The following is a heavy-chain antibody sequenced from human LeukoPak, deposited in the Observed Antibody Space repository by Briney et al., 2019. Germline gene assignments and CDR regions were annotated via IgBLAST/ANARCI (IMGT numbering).Heavy chain of an antibody. D-gene: IGHD2-15*01. CDR1: GYTFTSYG. J-gene: IGHJ6*02. CDR2: ISAYNGNT. CDR3: AREVVAATLASYYGMDV. Sequence: ASVKVSCKASGYTFTSYGISWVRQAPGQGLEWMGWISAYNGNTNYAQKLQGRVTMTTDTSTSTAYMELRSLRSDDTAAYYCAREVVAATLASYYGMDVWGQGTTVTVSS. V-gene: IGHV1-18*01.